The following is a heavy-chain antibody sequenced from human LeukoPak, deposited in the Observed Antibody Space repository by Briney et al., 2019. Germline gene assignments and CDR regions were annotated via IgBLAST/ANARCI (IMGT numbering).Heavy chain of an antibody. J-gene: IGHJ4*02. Sequence: ASVKVSCKASGYTFTGYYMHWVRQAPGQGLEWMGWINPNSGGTNYAQKFQGRVTMTRDTSISTAYMELSRLRSDDTAVYYCARLWELGGGYFDYWGQGTLVTVSS. CDR2: INPNSGGT. V-gene: IGHV1-2*02. D-gene: IGHD1-26*01. CDR3: ARLWELGGGYFDY. CDR1: GYTFTGYY.